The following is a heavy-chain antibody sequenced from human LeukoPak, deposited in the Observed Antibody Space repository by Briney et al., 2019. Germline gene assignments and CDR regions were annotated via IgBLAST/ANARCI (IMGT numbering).Heavy chain of an antibody. CDR1: GFTFSSYW. Sequence: GGSLRLSCAASGFTFSSYWMSWVRQAPGKGLEWVASINQGESAKFYGDSVRGRFTISRDNAKNSLFLQMNSLRAEDTAVYYCARGKEPVAGSLSHFDYWGQGTLVTVSS. D-gene: IGHD6-19*01. CDR2: INQGESAK. CDR3: ARGKEPVAGSLSHFDY. J-gene: IGHJ4*02. V-gene: IGHV3-7*01.